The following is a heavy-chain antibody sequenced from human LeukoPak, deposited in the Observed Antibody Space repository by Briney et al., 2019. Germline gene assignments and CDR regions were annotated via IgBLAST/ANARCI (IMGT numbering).Heavy chain of an antibody. CDR1: GGSISSYY. V-gene: IGHV4-4*07. CDR2: IYTSGST. J-gene: IGHJ6*03. CDR3: ARDGIVVVPAAKNYYYYYYMDV. D-gene: IGHD2-2*01. Sequence: SETLSLTXTVSGGSISSYYWSWIRQPAGKGLEWIGRIYTSGSTNYNPSLKSRVTMSVDTSKNQFSLNLSSVTAADTAVYYCARDGIVVVPAAKNYYYYYYMDVWGKGTTVTVSS.